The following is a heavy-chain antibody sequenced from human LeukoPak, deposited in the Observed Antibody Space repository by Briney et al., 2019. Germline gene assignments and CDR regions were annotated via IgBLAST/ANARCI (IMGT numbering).Heavy chain of an antibody. CDR3: AKHLYYYHSGTYRPFGAFDM. CDR2: IYYSGDT. CDR1: GGSISSYY. Sequence: KTSETLSLTCTVSGGSISSYYWSWIRQPPGKGLEWIGYIYYSGDTDYNASLKSRVTISVDTSKNQLSLRMTSVTAADTAVYYCAKHLYYYHSGTYRPFGAFDMWGQGTRVTVSS. J-gene: IGHJ3*02. D-gene: IGHD3-22*01. V-gene: IGHV4-59*08.